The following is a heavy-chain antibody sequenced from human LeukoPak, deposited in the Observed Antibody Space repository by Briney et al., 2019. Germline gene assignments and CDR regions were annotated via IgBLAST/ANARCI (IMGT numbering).Heavy chain of an antibody. D-gene: IGHD2-2*02. Sequence: SETLSLTCAVYGGSFSGYYWSWIRQPPGKRLEWIGEINHSGSTNCNPSLKSRVTISVDTSKNQFSLKLSSVTAADTAVYYCARGYCSSTSCYTGSNWFDPLGQGTLVTVSS. V-gene: IGHV4-34*01. CDR1: GGSFSGYY. J-gene: IGHJ5*02. CDR3: ARGYCSSTSCYTGSNWFDP. CDR2: INHSGST.